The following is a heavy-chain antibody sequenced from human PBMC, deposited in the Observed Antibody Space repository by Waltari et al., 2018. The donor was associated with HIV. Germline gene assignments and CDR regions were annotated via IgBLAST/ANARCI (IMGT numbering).Heavy chain of an antibody. CDR3: ARSPPQYDSSGYYCDY. J-gene: IGHJ4*02. CDR1: GNTLTIYG. CDR2: ISAHNGNT. Sequence: QVQLVQSEAEVTKPGASVKVSCKASGNTLTIYGFTWVRQAPGQGLEWMGWISAHNGNTNYAQKFQGRVTMTTDTSTSTAYMELRSLRSDDTAVYYCARSPPQYDSSGYYCDYWGQGTLVTVSS. D-gene: IGHD3-22*01. V-gene: IGHV1-18*01.